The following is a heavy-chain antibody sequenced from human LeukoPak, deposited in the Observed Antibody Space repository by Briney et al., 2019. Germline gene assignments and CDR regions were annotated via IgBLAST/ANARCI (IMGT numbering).Heavy chain of an antibody. D-gene: IGHD2-2*02. CDR1: GFTFDDCA. Sequence: GGSLRLSCTASGFTFDDCAMHWVRQAPGKGLEWVSGISWNSGGIGYADSVKGRFTISRDNAKNSLFLQMNSLRAEDTALYYCAKGFSVVVVSAAIDHWGQGTLVTVSS. CDR3: AKGFSVVVVSAAIDH. V-gene: IGHV3-9*01. CDR2: ISWNSGGI. J-gene: IGHJ4*02.